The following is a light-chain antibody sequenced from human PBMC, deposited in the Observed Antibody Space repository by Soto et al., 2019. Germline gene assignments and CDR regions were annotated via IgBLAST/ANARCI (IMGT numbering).Light chain of an antibody. CDR3: QQYNSYPWT. J-gene: IGKJ1*01. Sequence: DIQMTQSPSTLSASVGDRVTITCRASQSISSWLAWYQQKPGKAPKLLTYDDSSLESGVPSRFSCSGSGTEFTLTITSLQPDDFATYYCQQYNSYPWTCGQGTMVDIK. V-gene: IGKV1-5*01. CDR1: QSISSW. CDR2: DDS.